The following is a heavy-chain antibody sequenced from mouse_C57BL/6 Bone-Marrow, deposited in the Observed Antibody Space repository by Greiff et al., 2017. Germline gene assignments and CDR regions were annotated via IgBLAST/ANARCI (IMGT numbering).Heavy chain of an antibody. CDR3: ARSLLRYHYYAMDY. Sequence: QVQLQQSGAELVRPGSSVKLSCKASGYTFPSYWMDWVKQRPGQGLEWIGNIYPSDSETHYNQKFKDKATLTVDKSSSTAYMQLSSLTSEDSAVYYCARSLLRYHYYAMDYWGQGTSVTVSS. V-gene: IGHV1-61*01. J-gene: IGHJ4*01. CDR2: IYPSDSET. D-gene: IGHD1-1*01. CDR1: GYTFPSYW.